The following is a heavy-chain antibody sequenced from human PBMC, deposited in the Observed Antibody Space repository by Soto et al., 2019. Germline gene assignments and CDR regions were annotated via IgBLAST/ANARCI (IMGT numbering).Heavy chain of an antibody. CDR1: GYTFTGYY. CDR2: INPNSGGT. Sequence: GASVKVSCKASGYTFTGYYMHWVRQAPGQGLGWMGWINPNSGGTNYAQKFQGRVTMTRDTSISTAYMELSRLRSDDTAVYYCARDPVDTAMVNDYWGQGTLVTVSS. CDR3: ARDPVDTAMVNDY. D-gene: IGHD5-18*01. J-gene: IGHJ4*02. V-gene: IGHV1-2*02.